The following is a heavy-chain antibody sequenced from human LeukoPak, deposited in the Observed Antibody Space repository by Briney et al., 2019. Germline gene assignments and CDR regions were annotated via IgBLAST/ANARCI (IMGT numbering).Heavy chain of an antibody. CDR1: EFSVGSNY. V-gene: IGHV3-66*01. J-gene: IGHJ1*01. CDR3: ARDRYINGRFGEIGH. Sequence: GGSLRLSCAASEFSVGSNYMTWVRQAPGKGLEWVSLIYSGGSTYYADSVKGRFTISRDNSKNTLYLQMNSLGAEDTAVYYCARDRYINGRFGEIGHWGQGTLVIVSS. CDR2: IYSGGST. D-gene: IGHD3-10*01.